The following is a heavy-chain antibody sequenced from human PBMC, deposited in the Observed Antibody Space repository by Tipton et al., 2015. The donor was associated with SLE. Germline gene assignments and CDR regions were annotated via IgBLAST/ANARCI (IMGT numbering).Heavy chain of an antibody. J-gene: IGHJ3*02. CDR1: GYTFTGYY. Sequence: QSGAEVKKPGASVKVSCKASGYTFTGYYMHWVRQAPGQGLEWMGWINPNSGGTNYAQKFQGRVTMTRDTPISTAYMELSRLRSDDTAVYYCASPYCSSTSCYQNAFDIWGQGTMVTVSS. D-gene: IGHD2-2*01. V-gene: IGHV1-2*02. CDR2: INPNSGGT. CDR3: ASPYCSSTSCYQNAFDI.